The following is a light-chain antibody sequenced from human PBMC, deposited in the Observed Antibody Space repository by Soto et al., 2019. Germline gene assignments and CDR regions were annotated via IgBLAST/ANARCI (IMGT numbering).Light chain of an antibody. CDR2: DDN. V-gene: IGLV1-51*01. CDR1: SSNIGGNS. Sequence: QSVMTQPPSVSAAPGQTVTISCSGSSSNIGGNSVSWYQQFPGTAPKLLIYDDNKRPSGIPDRFSGSKSGTSATLGITGFQTGDEADYYCGSWDSSLSAYVFGAGTKVTVL. CDR3: GSWDSSLSAYV. J-gene: IGLJ1*01.